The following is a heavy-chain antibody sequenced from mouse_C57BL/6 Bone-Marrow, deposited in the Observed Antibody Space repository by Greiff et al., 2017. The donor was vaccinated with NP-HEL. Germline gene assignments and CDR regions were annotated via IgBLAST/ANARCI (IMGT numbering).Heavy chain of an antibody. V-gene: IGHV5-15*04. CDR3: ERRPIYDGYYLWAMDY. D-gene: IGHD2-3*01. CDR1: GFTFSDYG. J-gene: IGHJ4*01. CDR2: ISNLAYSI. Sequence: EVKLMESGGGLVQPGGSLKLSCAASGFTFSDYGMAWVRQAPRKGPEWVAFISNLAYSIYYADTVTGRFTISRENAKNTLYLEMSSLRSEDTAMYYCERRPIYDGYYLWAMDYWGQGTSVTVSS.